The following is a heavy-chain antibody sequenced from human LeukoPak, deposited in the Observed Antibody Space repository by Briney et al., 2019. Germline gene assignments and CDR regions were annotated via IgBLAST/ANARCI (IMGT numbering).Heavy chain of an antibody. Sequence: GASVTVSCKASGYTFTGYYMHWVRQAPGQGLEWMGWMNPNSGNTGYAQKFQGRVTMTRNTSISTAYMELSSLRSEDTAVYYCARSGDYDFWSGYYTGYYYYGMDVWGQGTTVTVSS. CDR2: MNPNSGNT. CDR1: GYTFTGYY. CDR3: ARSGDYDFWSGYYTGYYYYGMDV. D-gene: IGHD3-3*01. V-gene: IGHV1-8*02. J-gene: IGHJ6*02.